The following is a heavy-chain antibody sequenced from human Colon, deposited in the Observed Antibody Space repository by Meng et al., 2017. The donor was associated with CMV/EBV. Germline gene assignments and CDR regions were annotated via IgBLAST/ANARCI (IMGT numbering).Heavy chain of an antibody. V-gene: IGHV1-46*01. D-gene: IGHD6-6*01. CDR2: VSLTGERP. Sequence: CKASGNILSGDYLHWVRQAPGQGLDWVGMVSLTGERPKYAQKFQGRVTMTRDTSTSTFYMELSSLVSEDTAVYYCARMFAASSGWFDPWGQGTLVTVSS. J-gene: IGHJ5*02. CDR3: ARMFAASSGWFDP. CDR1: GNILSGDY.